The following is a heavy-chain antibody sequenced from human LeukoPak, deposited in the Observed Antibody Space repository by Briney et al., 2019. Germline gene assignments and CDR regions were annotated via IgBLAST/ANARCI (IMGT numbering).Heavy chain of an antibody. V-gene: IGHV4-39*07. CDR1: GGSISSSSYY. D-gene: IGHD6-19*01. CDR2: IYHSGST. J-gene: IGHJ4*02. Sequence: PSETLSLTCTVSGGSISSSSYYWGWIQQPPGKGLEWIGSIYHSGSTNYNPSLKSRVTISVDTSKNQFSLKLSSVTAADTAVYYCARGIVEYSSGWYGGYYFDYWGQGTLVTVSS. CDR3: ARGIVEYSSGWYGGYYFDY.